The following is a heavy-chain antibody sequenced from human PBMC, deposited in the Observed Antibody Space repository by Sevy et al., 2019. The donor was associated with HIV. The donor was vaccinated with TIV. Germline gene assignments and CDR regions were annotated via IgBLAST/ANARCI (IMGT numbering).Heavy chain of an antibody. CDR2: ISGSGYLT. CDR1: GFTFSSYA. CDR3: AKEGGGYYYDSSGLFDY. V-gene: IGHV3-23*01. Sequence: GGSLRLSCAASGFTFSSYAMSWVRQAPGKGLEWVSAISGSGYLTYYTDSVKGRFTISRDNSKNTLYLQMNSLRAEDTAVYYCAKEGGGYYYDSSGLFDYCGQGTLVTVSS. J-gene: IGHJ4*02. D-gene: IGHD3-22*01.